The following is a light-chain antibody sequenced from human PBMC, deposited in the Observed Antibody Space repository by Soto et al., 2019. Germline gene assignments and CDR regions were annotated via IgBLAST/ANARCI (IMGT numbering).Light chain of an antibody. V-gene: IGKV3D-20*02. J-gene: IGKJ1*01. CDR1: QSVSSSY. CDR2: DAS. Sequence: EIVLTQSPGTLSLSPGERATLSCRASQSVSSSYLAWYQQKHGQAXRPXIYDASNRATGIPDRFSGSGSGTDLTITISSLEPEDFAAYYCQQRSNWPRTFGQGTKVDIK. CDR3: QQRSNWPRT.